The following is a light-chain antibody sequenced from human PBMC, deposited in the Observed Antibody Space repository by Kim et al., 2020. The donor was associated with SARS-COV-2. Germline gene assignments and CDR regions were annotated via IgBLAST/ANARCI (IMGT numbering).Light chain of an antibody. V-gene: IGLV3-1*01. CDR1: ELGDKY. CDR3: QAWDSGTAVV. Sequence: SYELTQPPSVSVSPGQTASITCSGDELGDKYVFWYQQKPDQSPVLVIYQDTKRPSGIPERFSASNSGNTATLTISGTQATDEADYYCQAWDSGTAVVFGEGTQLTVL. CDR2: QDT. J-gene: IGLJ2*01.